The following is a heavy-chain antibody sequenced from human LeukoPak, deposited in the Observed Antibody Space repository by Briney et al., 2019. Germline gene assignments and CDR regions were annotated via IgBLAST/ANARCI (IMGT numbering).Heavy chain of an antibody. CDR2: IYYSGST. V-gene: IGHV4-59*01. CDR3: ARAKGGYPIDY. D-gene: IGHD5-12*01. CDR1: GASISSYY. J-gene: IGHJ4*02. Sequence: PSETLSLTCTVSGASISSYYWSWIRQPPGKGLEWIGYIYYSGSTNYNPSLKSRVTISVDTSKNQFSLKLSSVTAADTAVYYCARAKGGYPIDYWGQGTLVTVPS.